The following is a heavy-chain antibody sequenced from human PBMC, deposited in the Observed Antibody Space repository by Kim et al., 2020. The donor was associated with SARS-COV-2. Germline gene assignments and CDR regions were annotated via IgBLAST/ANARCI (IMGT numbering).Heavy chain of an antibody. Sequence: SETLSLTCTVSGGSISSSSYYWGWIRQPPGKGLEWIGSIYYSGSTYYNPSLKSRVTISVDTSKNQFSLKLSSVTAADTAVYYCARLSRITIFGVVILNW. CDR3: ARLSRITIFGVVILNW. V-gene: IGHV4-39*01. CDR1: GGSISSSSYY. J-gene: IGHJ5*01. D-gene: IGHD3-3*01. CDR2: IYYSGST.